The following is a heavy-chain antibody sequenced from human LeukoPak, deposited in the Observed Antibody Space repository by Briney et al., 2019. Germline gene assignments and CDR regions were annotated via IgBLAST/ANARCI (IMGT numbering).Heavy chain of an antibody. Sequence: PGGSLRLSCAAAGFTLSSYWMSWVRQAPGKGLEWVANIKKDGSEKYYVDSVKGRFTISRDNAKNSLYLQLNSLRAEDTAVYYCARGDYGVGAFDIWGQGTMVTVSS. V-gene: IGHV3-7*01. CDR2: IKKDGSEK. J-gene: IGHJ3*02. D-gene: IGHD4-17*01. CDR1: GFTLSSYW. CDR3: ARGDYGVGAFDI.